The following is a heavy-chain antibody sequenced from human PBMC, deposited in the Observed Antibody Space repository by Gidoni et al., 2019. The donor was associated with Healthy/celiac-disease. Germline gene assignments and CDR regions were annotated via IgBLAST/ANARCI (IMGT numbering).Heavy chain of an antibody. CDR1: AFTFSSYS. V-gene: IGHV3-21*01. Sequence: EVQLVESGGGLVKPGGSLRLSCAASAFTFSSYSMNWVRQAPGKGLEWVSSISSSSSYIYYADSVKGRFTISRDNAKNSLYLQMNSLRAEDTAVYYCARGWCSSTSCYTYFDYWGQGTLVTVSS. CDR3: ARGWCSSTSCYTYFDY. D-gene: IGHD2-2*02. CDR2: ISSSSSYI. J-gene: IGHJ4*02.